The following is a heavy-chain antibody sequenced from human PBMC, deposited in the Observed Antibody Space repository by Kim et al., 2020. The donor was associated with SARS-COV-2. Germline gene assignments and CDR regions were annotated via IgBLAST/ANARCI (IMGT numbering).Heavy chain of an antibody. CDR3: ARALINTWSGSAFGP. CDR1: GYTLSNYV. Sequence: ASVKVSCKASGYTLSNYVLNWVRQAPGQSPEWVGWINAANANTEYSEKFQGRVIITGDTSANTAYMELSSLRSEDTALYYCARALINTWSGSAFGPWGQG. D-gene: IGHD2-8*02. J-gene: IGHJ5*02. V-gene: IGHV1-3*01. CDR2: INAANANT.